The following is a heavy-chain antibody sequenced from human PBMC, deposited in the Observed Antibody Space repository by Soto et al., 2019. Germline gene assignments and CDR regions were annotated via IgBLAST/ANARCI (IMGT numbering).Heavy chain of an antibody. J-gene: IGHJ6*02. V-gene: IGHV3-30-3*01. D-gene: IGHD2-15*01. Sequence: GGSLRLSCAASGFTFSSYAMHWVRQAPGKGLEWVAVISYDGSNKYYADSVKGRFTISRDNAKNSLYLQMNSLRAEDTAVYYCARYCSGGSCYYYYYGMEVWGQGTTVTVSS. CDR1: GFTFSSYA. CDR2: ISYDGSNK. CDR3: ARYCSGGSCYYYYYGMEV.